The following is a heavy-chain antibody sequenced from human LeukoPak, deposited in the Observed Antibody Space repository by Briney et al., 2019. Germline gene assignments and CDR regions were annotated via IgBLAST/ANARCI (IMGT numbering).Heavy chain of an antibody. CDR3: AREKYYYDSSADY. Sequence: SVKVSCKASGGTFSSYPISWVRQAPGQGLEWMGRIIPMVGITNYAQKFQGRVTIAADKSTSTAYMELSSLRSEDTAVYYCAREKYYYDSSADYWGQGTLVTVSS. CDR1: GGTFSSYP. D-gene: IGHD3-22*01. CDR2: IIPMVGIT. J-gene: IGHJ4*02. V-gene: IGHV1-69*04.